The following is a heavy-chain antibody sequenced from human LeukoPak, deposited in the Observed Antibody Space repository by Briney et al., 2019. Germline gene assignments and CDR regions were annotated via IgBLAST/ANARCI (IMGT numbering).Heavy chain of an antibody. CDR2: INPNSGGT. J-gene: IGHJ6*02. D-gene: IGHD2-2*01. CDR1: GYTFTSYG. V-gene: IGHV1-2*02. Sequence: ASVKVSCKASGYTFTSYGISWVRQAPGQGLEWMGWINPNSGGTNYAQKFQGRVTMTRDTSISTAYMELSRLRSDDTAVYYCARDSLHCSSTSCYRLYYYYGMDVWGQGTTVTVSS. CDR3: ARDSLHCSSTSCYRLYYYYGMDV.